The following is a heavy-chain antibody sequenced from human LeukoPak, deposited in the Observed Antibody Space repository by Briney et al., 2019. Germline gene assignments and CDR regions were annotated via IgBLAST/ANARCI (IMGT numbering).Heavy chain of an antibody. CDR3: ARSPTSAAYYYYGMDV. CDR1: GFTFSSYA. CDR2: ISGSGGST. J-gene: IGHJ6*02. D-gene: IGHD1-26*01. Sequence: GGSLRLSCAASGFTFSSYAMSWVRQAPGKGLEWVSAISGSGGSTYYADSVKGRFTISRDNSKNTLYLQMNSLRAEDTAVYYCARSPTSAAYYYYGMDVWGQGTTVTASS. V-gene: IGHV3-23*01.